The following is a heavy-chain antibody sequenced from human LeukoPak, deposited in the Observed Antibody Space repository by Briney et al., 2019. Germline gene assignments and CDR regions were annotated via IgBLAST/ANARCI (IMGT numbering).Heavy chain of an antibody. CDR3: ARDEGLWGSPTVRYFDY. D-gene: IGHD4/OR15-4a*01. CDR1: GGSISSSSYY. Sequence: SETLSLTCTVSGGSISSSSYYWGWIRQPPGKGLEWIGEIYHSGSTNYNPSLKSRVTISVDKSKNQFSLKLSSVTAADTAVYYCARDEGLWGSPTVRYFDYWGQGTLVTVSS. CDR2: IYHSGST. V-gene: IGHV4-39*07. J-gene: IGHJ4*02.